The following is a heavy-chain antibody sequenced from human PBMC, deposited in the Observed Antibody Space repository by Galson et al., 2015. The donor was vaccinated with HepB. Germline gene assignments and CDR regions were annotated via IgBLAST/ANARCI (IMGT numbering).Heavy chain of an antibody. CDR1: GFTVSSNY. Sequence: SLRLSCAASGFTVSSNYMSWVRQAPGKGLEWVSVIYSGGSTYYADSVKGRFTISRDNSKNTLYLQMNSLKAEDTAVYYCATAILSLRIAVAGPVYGMDVWGQGTTVTVSS. CDR3: ATAILSLRIAVAGPVYGMDV. V-gene: IGHV3-66*01. CDR2: IYSGGST. D-gene: IGHD6-19*01. J-gene: IGHJ6*02.